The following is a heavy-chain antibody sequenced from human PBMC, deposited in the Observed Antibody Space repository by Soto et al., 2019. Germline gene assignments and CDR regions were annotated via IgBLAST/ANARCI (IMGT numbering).Heavy chain of an antibody. Sequence: HLGGSLRPSCAASGFTVSSKYMTWVRQAPGKGLEWVSLIQSGGTTYYADSVKGRFTISRDTSKNTLYLQMNSLRAEDTAVYYCVNTDISGSYHGFTFDYWGQGTPVTGSS. CDR1: GFTVSSKY. CDR3: VNTDISGSYHGFTFDY. J-gene: IGHJ4*02. V-gene: IGHV3-66*01. CDR2: IQSGGTT. D-gene: IGHD1-26*01.